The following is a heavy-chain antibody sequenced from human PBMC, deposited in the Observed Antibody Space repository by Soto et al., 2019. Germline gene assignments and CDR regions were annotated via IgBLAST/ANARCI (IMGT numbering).Heavy chain of an antibody. CDR3: PVGGGWLTDY. CDR1: GGSLSSGF. D-gene: IGHD5-12*01. CDR2: IHYSGST. Sequence: QVQLQESGPGLVKPSETLSLTCSVSGGSLSSGFWGWFRQPPGKGLEWIGFIHYSGSTTYNPSLTXRLTISLDTSKNHFSLRLSSVTAADTALSYCPVGGGWLTDYWGQGTLVTVSS. V-gene: IGHV4-59*01. J-gene: IGHJ4*02.